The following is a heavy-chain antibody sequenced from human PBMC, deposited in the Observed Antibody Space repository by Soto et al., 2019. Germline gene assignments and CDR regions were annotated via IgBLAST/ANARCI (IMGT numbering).Heavy chain of an antibody. CDR2: ISAYNGNT. Sequence: ASVKVSCKASGDTFDSCAISSVRHTPGQGLEWMGWISAYNGNTNYAQKLQGRVTMTTDTSTSTAYMELRSLRSDDTVVYSCASVGDYRAFFAYWGQGTLVTVSS. V-gene: IGHV1-18*01. D-gene: IGHD4-17*01. J-gene: IGHJ1*01. CDR3: ASVGDYRAFFAY. CDR1: GDTFDSCA.